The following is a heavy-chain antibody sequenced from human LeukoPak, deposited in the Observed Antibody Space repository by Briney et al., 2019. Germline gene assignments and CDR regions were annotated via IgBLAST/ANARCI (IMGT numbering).Heavy chain of an antibody. V-gene: IGHV3-30-3*01. J-gene: IGHJ3*02. D-gene: IGHD3-22*01. CDR3: ARVRDYYDSGGYYSVDALDI. CDR1: GFTFSTYA. Sequence: PGGSLRLSCAASGFTFSTYAMHWVRQAPGKGLEWVAVISYDGNNKYYADSVKGRFTISRDDSKNTLYLQMNSLRAEDTAVYYCARVRDYYDSGGYYSVDALDIWGQGTMVTVSS. CDR2: ISYDGNNK.